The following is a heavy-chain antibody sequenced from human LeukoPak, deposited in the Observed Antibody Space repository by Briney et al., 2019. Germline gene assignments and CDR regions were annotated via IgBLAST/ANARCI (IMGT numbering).Heavy chain of an antibody. CDR1: GYTFTSYD. CDR2: INPSRGIT. Sequence: ASVKVSCKASGYTFTSYDMHLVRQAPGQRLEWRGRINPSRGITSYAQKFQGRVTMTRDTSTSTVYMELSSLRSEDTAVYYCARDLQQLAHNWFDPWGQGTLVTVSS. J-gene: IGHJ5*02. CDR3: ARDLQQLAHNWFDP. D-gene: IGHD6-13*01. V-gene: IGHV1-46*01.